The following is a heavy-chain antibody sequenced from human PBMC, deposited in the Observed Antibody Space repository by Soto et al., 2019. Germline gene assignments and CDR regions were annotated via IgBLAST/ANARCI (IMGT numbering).Heavy chain of an antibody. CDR3: ATLFTENYYIDS. D-gene: IGHD1-7*01. V-gene: IGHV1-3*01. J-gene: IGHJ5*01. Sequence: ASVKVSCKASGYTFTSYAMHWVRQAPGQRLEWMGWINAGNGNTKYSQKFQGRVTISVDTSKDQFSLRLSSVTVADTGVYYCATLFTENYYIDSWGHGTLVTVSS. CDR1: GYTFTSYA. CDR2: INAGNGNT.